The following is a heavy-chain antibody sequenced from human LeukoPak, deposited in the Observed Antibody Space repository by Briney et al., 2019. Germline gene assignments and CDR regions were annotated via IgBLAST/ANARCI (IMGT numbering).Heavy chain of an antibody. Sequence: PGGSLRLSCAASGFTFSSYWMHWVRQAPGKGLVWISRINSDGSSTSYVDSVKGRFTISRDNSNNTLYLQMNSLRAEDTAVYYCAKAQELGNYEFFLFDYWGQGALVTVSS. CDR2: INSDGSST. J-gene: IGHJ4*02. V-gene: IGHV3-74*01. D-gene: IGHD7-27*01. CDR1: GFTFSSYW. CDR3: AKAQELGNYEFFLFDY.